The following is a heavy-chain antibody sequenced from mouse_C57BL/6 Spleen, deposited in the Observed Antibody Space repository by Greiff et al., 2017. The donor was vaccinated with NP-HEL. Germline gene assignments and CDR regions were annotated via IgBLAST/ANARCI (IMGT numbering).Heavy chain of an antibody. V-gene: IGHV5-16*01. Sequence: DVKLVESEGGLVQPGSSMKLSCTASGFTFSDYYMAWVRQVPEKGLEWVANINYDGSSTYYLDSLKSRFIISRDNAKNILYLQMSSLKSEDTATYYCAREVTTVVARWYFDVWGTGTTVTVSS. D-gene: IGHD1-1*01. CDR2: INYDGSST. CDR1: GFTFSDYY. J-gene: IGHJ1*03. CDR3: AREVTTVVARWYFDV.